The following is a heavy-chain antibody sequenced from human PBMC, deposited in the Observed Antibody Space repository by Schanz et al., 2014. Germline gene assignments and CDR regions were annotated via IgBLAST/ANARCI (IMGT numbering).Heavy chain of an antibody. CDR2: FYDSGNT. V-gene: IGHV4-4*02. CDR3: ARGGQGFGEPHQRLFEY. D-gene: IGHD3-10*01. Sequence: QVQLEESGAGLVKPSGTLSLTCAVSGASVSSDNWWNWVRQPPGKGLEWIGEFYDSGNTNYNPSLKSRVTRSVDDSKNQFSLQLTSVTAADTAVYYCARGGQGFGEPHQRLFEYWGPGTLVTVSS. J-gene: IGHJ4*02. CDR1: GASVSSDNW.